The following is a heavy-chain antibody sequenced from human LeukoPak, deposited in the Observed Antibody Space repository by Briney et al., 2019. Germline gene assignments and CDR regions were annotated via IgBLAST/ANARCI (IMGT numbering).Heavy chain of an antibody. CDR2: IYTGGST. Sequence: GGSLRHSCAASGFTVSNHFMAWVRQAPGKGLEWVSIIYTGGSTYYADSVKGRFTISKDSSKNTLYLQMNSLRAEDTAVYSCARERFSASTDAFDLWGQGTMVIVSS. CDR3: ARERFSASTDAFDL. V-gene: IGHV3-66*01. CDR1: GFTVSNHF. J-gene: IGHJ3*01. D-gene: IGHD3-3*01.